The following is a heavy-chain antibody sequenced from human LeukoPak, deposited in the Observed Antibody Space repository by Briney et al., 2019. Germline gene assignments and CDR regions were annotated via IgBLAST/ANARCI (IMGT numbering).Heavy chain of an antibody. J-gene: IGHJ4*02. CDR2: IYTGGST. CDR1: GFTVSSNY. V-gene: IGHV3-53*01. D-gene: IGHD3-10*01. Sequence: GGSLRLSCAASGFTVSSNYLSWVRQAPGKGLEWVSVIYTGGSTFYADSVKGRFTISRDNSKNTLYVQMNSLRAEDTAMYYCARLHGSGSFDYWGQGALVTVSP. CDR3: ARLHGSGSFDY.